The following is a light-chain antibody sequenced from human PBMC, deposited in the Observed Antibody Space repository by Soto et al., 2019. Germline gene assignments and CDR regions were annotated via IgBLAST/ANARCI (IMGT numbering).Light chain of an antibody. J-gene: IGKJ2*01. Sequence: EIVLTQSPGTLSLSPGERATLSCRASQIVSTTYLAWYQQKPGQAPRLPIYGSSSRAPGIPDRFSGSGSGTDFTLTISRLEPEDFAVYYCQQYGTSPMYTFGQGTKLEI. CDR3: QQYGTSPMYT. CDR2: GSS. CDR1: QIVSTTY. V-gene: IGKV3-20*01.